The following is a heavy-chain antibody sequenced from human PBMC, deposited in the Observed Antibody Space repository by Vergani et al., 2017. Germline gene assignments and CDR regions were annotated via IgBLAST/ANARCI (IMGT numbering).Heavy chain of an antibody. V-gene: IGHV1-18*01. CDR3: ARNPQLWTNNYYYGMDV. J-gene: IGHJ6*02. D-gene: IGHD5-18*01. Sequence: QVQLVQSGAEVKKPGASVKVSCKASGYTFTSYGISWVRQAPGQGLEWMGWISAYNGNTNYAQKLQGRVTMTTDTSTSTAYMELRSLRSDDTAVYYCARNPQLWTNNYYYGMDVWGQGTTVTVSS. CDR1: GYTFTSYG. CDR2: ISAYNGNT.